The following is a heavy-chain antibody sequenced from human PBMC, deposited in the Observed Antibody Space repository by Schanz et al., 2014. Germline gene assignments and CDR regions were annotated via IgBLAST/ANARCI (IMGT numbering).Heavy chain of an antibody. V-gene: IGHV3-15*01. CDR3: AKEKEEVAADGSFFDY. CDR2: IKSKVDGGTT. D-gene: IGHD6-13*01. CDR1: GFTFSTTW. J-gene: IGHJ4*02. Sequence: EAQLVESGGGLIKPGGSLRLSCLASGFTFSTTWMNWVRQAPGKGLEWVGRIKSKVDGGTTDNAAPVQGRFTISRDNSKNTVNLQMNSLRAEDTAVYYCAKEKEEVAADGSFFDYWGQGTLVTVSS.